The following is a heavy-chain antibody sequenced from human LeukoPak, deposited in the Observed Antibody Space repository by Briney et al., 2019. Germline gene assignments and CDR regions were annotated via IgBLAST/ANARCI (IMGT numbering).Heavy chain of an antibody. D-gene: IGHD6-6*01. Sequence: GGSLRLSCAASGFTFSSYWMSWVRQAPGKGLEWVANIKQDGSEKYYVDSVKGRFTISRDNAKNSLYLQMNSLRAEDTAVHYCATSYSSSSWFDPWGQGTLVTVSS. CDR1: GFTFSSYW. CDR3: ATSYSSSSWFDP. V-gene: IGHV3-7*01. J-gene: IGHJ5*02. CDR2: IKQDGSEK.